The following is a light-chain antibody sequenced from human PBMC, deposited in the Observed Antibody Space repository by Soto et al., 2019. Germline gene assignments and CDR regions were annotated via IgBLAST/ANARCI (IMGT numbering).Light chain of an antibody. CDR3: HQYGISLHT. Sequence: DIVLTQSPGPLSLSPGERASLSCRASQSVSSNYLAWFQQKPGQAPRLLSSYPSSRATGIPDRFSGSGSGTDFTLTISRLEPEDFAVYYCHQYGISLHTFCQVTRLE. V-gene: IGKV3-20*01. CDR1: QSVSSNY. CDR2: YPS. J-gene: IGKJ5*01.